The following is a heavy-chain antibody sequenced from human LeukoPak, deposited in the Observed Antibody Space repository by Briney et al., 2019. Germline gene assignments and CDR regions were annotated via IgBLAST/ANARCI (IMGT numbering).Heavy chain of an antibody. J-gene: IGHJ3*02. D-gene: IGHD5/OR15-5a*01. Sequence: GGSLRLSCAASGFAFSRHGIHWVRQAPGKGLEWVAFIPYDGSNKFYTDSVKGRFTISRDNSKNSLYLQMNSLRAEDTAVYYCARVLLFGDAFDIWGQGTMVTVSS. CDR1: GFAFSRHG. CDR2: IPYDGSNK. CDR3: ARVLLFGDAFDI. V-gene: IGHV3-30*02.